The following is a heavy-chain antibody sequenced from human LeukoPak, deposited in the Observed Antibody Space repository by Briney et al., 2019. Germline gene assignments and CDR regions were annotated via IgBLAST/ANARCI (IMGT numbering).Heavy chain of an antibody. J-gene: IGHJ5*02. CDR2: INPNSGGT. D-gene: IGHD5-18*01. V-gene: IGHV1-2*02. CDR3: ARGPQLWLRGNWFDP. CDR1: GYTFTVYY. Sequence: ASVKVSCKASGYTFTVYYMHWVRQAPGQGLEWMGWINPNSGGTNYAQKFQGRVTMTRDTSISTACMELSRLRSDDTAVYYCARGPQLWLRGNWFDPWGQGTLVTVSS.